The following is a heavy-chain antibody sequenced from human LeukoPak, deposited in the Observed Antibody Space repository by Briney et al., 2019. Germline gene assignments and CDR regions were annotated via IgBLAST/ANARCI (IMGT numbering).Heavy chain of an antibody. J-gene: IGHJ4*02. Sequence: SETLSLTCTVSGGSISSYYWSWIRQPPGKGLEWIGYIYYSGSTTYNPSLKSRVTISVDTSKNQFSLKLSSVTAADTAVYYCAAGDGYNLTPLDYWGQGTLVTVSS. CDR2: IYYSGST. V-gene: IGHV4-59*01. CDR3: AAGDGYNLTPLDY. D-gene: IGHD5-24*01. CDR1: GGSISSYY.